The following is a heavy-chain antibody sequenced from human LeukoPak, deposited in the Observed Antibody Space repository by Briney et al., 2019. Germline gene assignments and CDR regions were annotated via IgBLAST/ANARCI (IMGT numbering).Heavy chain of an antibody. V-gene: IGHV3-48*04. CDR3: ARDHCSGGSCYGY. CDR2: ISSSGSTI. J-gene: IGHJ4*02. Sequence: PGGSLRLSCAASGFTFSSYGMSWVRQSPGKGLEWVSYISSSGSTIFYADSVRGRFTISRDNAKNSLYLQMHSLRAEDTAVYYCARDHCSGGSCYGYWSQGTLVTVSS. D-gene: IGHD2-15*01. CDR1: GFTFSSYG.